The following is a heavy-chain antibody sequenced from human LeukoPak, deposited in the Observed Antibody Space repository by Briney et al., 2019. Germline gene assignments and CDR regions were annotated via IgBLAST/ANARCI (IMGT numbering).Heavy chain of an antibody. V-gene: IGHV3-48*04. J-gene: IGHJ3*02. Sequence: GGSLRLSCAASGFTFSSYSMNWVRQAPGKGLEWVSYISSSSSTIYYADSVKGRFTISRDNARDSLHLQMNSLRVEDTAVYYCARDRSSGYDDIWGQGTMVTVSS. D-gene: IGHD5-12*01. CDR1: GFTFSSYS. CDR3: ARDRSSGYDDI. CDR2: ISSSSSTI.